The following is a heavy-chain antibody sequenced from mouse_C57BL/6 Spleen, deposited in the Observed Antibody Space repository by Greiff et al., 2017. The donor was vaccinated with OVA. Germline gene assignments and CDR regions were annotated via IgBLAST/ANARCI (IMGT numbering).Heavy chain of an antibody. CDR2: ISSGSSTI. CDR3: ARPGYYGSSGYFDY. J-gene: IGHJ2*01. D-gene: IGHD1-1*01. CDR1: GFTFSDYG. Sequence: EVQLMESGGGLVKPGGSLKLSCAASGFTFSDYGMHWVRQAPEKGLEWVAYISSGSSTIYYADTVKGRFTISRDNAKNTLFLQMTSLRSEDTAMYYCARPGYYGSSGYFDYWGQGTTLTVSS. V-gene: IGHV5-17*01.